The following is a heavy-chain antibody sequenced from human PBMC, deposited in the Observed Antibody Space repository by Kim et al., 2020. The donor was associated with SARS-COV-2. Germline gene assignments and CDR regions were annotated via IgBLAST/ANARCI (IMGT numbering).Heavy chain of an antibody. V-gene: IGHV4-30-2*01. Sequence: SETLSLTCAVSGGSISSGGYSWSWIRQPPGKGLEWIGYIYHSGSTYYNPSLKSRVTISVDRSKNQFSLKLSSVTAADTAVYYCARSSVEIVVVIPRAGYAFDIWGQGTMVTVSS. CDR3: ARSSVEIVVVIPRAGYAFDI. CDR2: IYHSGST. CDR1: GGSISSGGYS. D-gene: IGHD3-22*01. J-gene: IGHJ3*02.